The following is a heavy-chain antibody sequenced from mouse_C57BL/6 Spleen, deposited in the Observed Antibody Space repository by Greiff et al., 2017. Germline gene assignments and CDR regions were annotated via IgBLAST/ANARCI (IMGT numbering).Heavy chain of an antibody. J-gene: IGHJ2*01. CDR1: GYTFTDYE. V-gene: IGHV1-15*01. Sequence: QVQLQQTGAELVRPGASVTLSCKASGYTFTDYEMHWVKQTPVHGLEWIGAIDPETGGTAYNQKFKGKAILTADKSSSTAYMELRSLTSEDSAVYYCTRCGYYFGCWGKGTTLTVSS. CDR2: IDPETGGT. CDR3: TRCGYYFGC. D-gene: IGHD1-1*02.